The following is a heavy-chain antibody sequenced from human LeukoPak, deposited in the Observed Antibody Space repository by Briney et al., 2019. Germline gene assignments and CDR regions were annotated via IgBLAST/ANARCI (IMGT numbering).Heavy chain of an antibody. D-gene: IGHD1-1*01. V-gene: IGHV3-30*03. CDR2: ISYDGSDK. CDR3: AREGSWGTSLAQNWFDP. CDR1: GLIFTSYG. J-gene: IGHJ5*02. Sequence: GGSLRLSCTASGLIFTSYGMHWVRQVPGKGLEWVAGISYDGSDKWYEDSVKGRFTISRDNSKNTLYLQMNSLRAEDTAVYYCAREGSWGTSLAQNWFDPWGQGTLVIVSS.